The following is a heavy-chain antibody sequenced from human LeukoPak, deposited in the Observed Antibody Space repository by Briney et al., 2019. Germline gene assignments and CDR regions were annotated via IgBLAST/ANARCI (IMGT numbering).Heavy chain of an antibody. D-gene: IGHD3-10*01. CDR2: ISWNSGSI. V-gene: IGHV3-9*01. J-gene: IGHJ3*02. CDR3: AKALNPTHGSGSYYDAFDI. Sequence: GGSLRLSCAASGFTFDDYAMHWVRQAPGKGLEWVSGISWNSGSIGYADSVKGRFTISRDNAKNSLYLQMNSLRAEDTAVYYCAKALNPTHGSGSYYDAFDIWGQGTMVTVSS. CDR1: GFTFDDYA.